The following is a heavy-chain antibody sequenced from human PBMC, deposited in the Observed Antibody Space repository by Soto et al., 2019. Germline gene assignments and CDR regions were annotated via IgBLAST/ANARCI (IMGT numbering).Heavy chain of an antibody. CDR3: ARDRDYGDYGPDY. Sequence: QVQLVESGGGLVKPGGSLRLSCAASGFTFSDYYMSWVRQAPGKGLECISYISSSGRTIYYADSVKGRFTISRDNAKNSLYLQMNSLRAEDTAVYYCARDRDYGDYGPDYWGQGTLVTVSS. J-gene: IGHJ4*02. CDR2: ISSSGRTI. V-gene: IGHV3-11*01. CDR1: GFTFSDYY. D-gene: IGHD4-17*01.